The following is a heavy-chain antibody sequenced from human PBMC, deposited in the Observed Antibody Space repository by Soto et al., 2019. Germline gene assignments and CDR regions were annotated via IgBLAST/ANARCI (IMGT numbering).Heavy chain of an antibody. D-gene: IGHD3-3*01. CDR3: AKVIQKDDSPVLRFLEWLFSPFDY. CDR2: ISGSGGST. Sequence: GGSLRLSCAASGFTFTNYAMSWFRQAPGKGPEWVSAISGSGGSTYYAGSVKGRFTISRDNSKNTVYLQMNSLRAEDTAVYYCAKVIQKDDSPVLRFLEWLFSPFDYWGQGTLVTVSS. J-gene: IGHJ4*02. V-gene: IGHV3-23*01. CDR1: GFTFTNYA.